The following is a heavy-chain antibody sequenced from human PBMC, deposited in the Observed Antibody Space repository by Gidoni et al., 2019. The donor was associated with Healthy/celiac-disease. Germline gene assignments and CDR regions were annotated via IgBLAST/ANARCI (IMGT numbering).Heavy chain of an antibody. CDR2: INHSGST. CDR3: ARGRTGFWSGFPFDY. J-gene: IGHJ4*02. Sequence: QVQLQQWGAGLLKPSETLSLTCAVYGGSFSGYYWSWIRQPPGKGLEWIGEINHSGSTNYHPSLKSRVTISVDTSKNQFSLKLSSVTAADTAVYYCARGRTGFWSGFPFDYWGQGTLVTVSS. V-gene: IGHV4-34*01. D-gene: IGHD3-3*01. CDR1: GGSFSGYY.